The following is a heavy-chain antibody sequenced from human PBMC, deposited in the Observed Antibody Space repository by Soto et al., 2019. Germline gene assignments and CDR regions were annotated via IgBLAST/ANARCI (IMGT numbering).Heavy chain of an antibody. D-gene: IGHD5-12*01. J-gene: IGHJ4*02. V-gene: IGHV4-59*01. Sequence: SETLSLTCTVSGGSISSYYWSWIRQPPGKGLEWIGYIYYSGSTNYNPSLKSRVTISVDTSKNQFSLKLSSVTAADTAVYYCARGTGGYETSFDYWGQGTLVTVSS. CDR1: GGSISSYY. CDR2: IYYSGST. CDR3: ARGTGGYETSFDY.